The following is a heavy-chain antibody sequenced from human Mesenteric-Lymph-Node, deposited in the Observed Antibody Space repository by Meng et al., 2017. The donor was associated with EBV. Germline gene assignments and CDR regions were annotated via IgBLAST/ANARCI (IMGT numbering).Heavy chain of an antibody. Sequence: QGQLQGAGPGLVKPSQTLSLTCAVSDGSISSGGYYWSWIRQPPGKGLEWIGYIYYSGSTYYNPSLKSRVTISVDTSKNQFSLKLSSVTAADTAVYYCARGLEVATMSYWGQGTLVTVSS. CDR2: IYYSGST. J-gene: IGHJ4*02. D-gene: IGHD5-12*01. CDR1: DGSISSGGYY. V-gene: IGHV4-30-4*01. CDR3: ARGLEVATMSY.